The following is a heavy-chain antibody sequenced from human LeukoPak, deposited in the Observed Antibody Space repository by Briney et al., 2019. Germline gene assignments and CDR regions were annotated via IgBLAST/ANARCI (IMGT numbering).Heavy chain of an antibody. D-gene: IGHD3-10*01. CDR1: GGSISSYY. CDR3: ARASITMVSDY. Sequence: PSETLSLTCTVSGGSISSYYWSWIRQPPGKGLEWVGYIYYSGSTNYPPSLHRPLTISVDPSNIHFSLKLTSVTAADTAVYYCARASITMVSDYWGQGTLVTVSS. V-gene: IGHV4-59*01. CDR2: IYYSGST. J-gene: IGHJ4*02.